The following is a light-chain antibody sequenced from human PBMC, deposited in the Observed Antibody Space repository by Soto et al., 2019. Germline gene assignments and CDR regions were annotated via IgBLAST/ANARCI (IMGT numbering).Light chain of an antibody. J-gene: IGKJ4*01. CDR1: QSVLYSSDNKNY. CDR2: WAS. V-gene: IGKV4-1*01. CDR3: QQYYSFPLT. Sequence: DFVMTQSPDSLAVSLGERATINCKSSQSVLYSSDNKNYLAWYQQKPGQPPKLLIYWASTRESGVPDRFRGSGSGTDFTLTISSLQAEDVAVYYCQQYYSFPLTFGGGTKVEMK.